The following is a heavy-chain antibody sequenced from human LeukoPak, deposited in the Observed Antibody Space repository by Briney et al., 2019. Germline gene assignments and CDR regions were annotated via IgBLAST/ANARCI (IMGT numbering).Heavy chain of an antibody. CDR2: ISGSGGST. J-gene: IGHJ4*02. V-gene: IGHV3-23*01. D-gene: IGHD4-17*01. CDR1: GFTFSSFA. CDR3: AKDLPAFGYYMEGY. Sequence: GGSLRLSCAASGFTFSSFAMSWVRQAPGKGLEWVSTISGSGGSTNYADSVKGRFTFSRDNSKNTLYLQMNSLRAEDTAVYYCAKDLPAFGYYMEGYWGQGHLVTVSS.